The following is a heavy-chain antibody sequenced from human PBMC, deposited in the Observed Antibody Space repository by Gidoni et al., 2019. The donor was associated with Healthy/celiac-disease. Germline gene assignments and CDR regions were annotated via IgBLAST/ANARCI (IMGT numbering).Heavy chain of an antibody. D-gene: IGHD3-3*01. V-gene: IGHV4-34*01. CDR2: INHSGST. CDR1: GGSFSGYY. CDR3: ARGSYDFWSGYTHNWFDP. J-gene: IGHJ5*02. Sequence: QVQLQQWGAGLLKPSETLSLTCAVHGGSFSGYYWSWIRQPPGKGLEWIGEINHSGSTNYNPSLKSRVTISVDTSKNQFSLKLGSVTAADTAVYYCARGSYDFWSGYTHNWFDPWGQGTLVTVSS.